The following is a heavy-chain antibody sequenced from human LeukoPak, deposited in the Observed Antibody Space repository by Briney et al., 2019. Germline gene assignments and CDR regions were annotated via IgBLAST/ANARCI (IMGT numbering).Heavy chain of an antibody. CDR3: ARQGTYSSAIGMGY. J-gene: IGHJ4*02. V-gene: IGHV1-46*01. CDR1: GYTFSNHY. D-gene: IGHD6-19*01. Sequence: ASVKVSCKASGYTFSNHYMYWVRQAPGQGLEWMGVINPSGGSTSYAQKFQGRVTMTRDTSTRTVYMEVNSLRSEDTAVYYCARQGTYSSAIGMGYWGQGTLVTVS. CDR2: INPSGGST.